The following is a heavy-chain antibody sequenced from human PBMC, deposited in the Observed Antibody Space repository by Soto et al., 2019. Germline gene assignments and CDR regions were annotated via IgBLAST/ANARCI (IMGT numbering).Heavy chain of an antibody. CDR3: ARADSGRKPPMS. J-gene: IGHJ4*02. V-gene: IGHV1-2*02. CDR1: GNTFSGYY. D-gene: IGHD2-21*01. CDR2: INANSGDT. Sequence: ASVKVSCKASGNTFSGYYIQWVRQAPGQGLEWMGWINANSGDTNYAQKFQGRVTMTRDTSINTAYMELTRLTSDDTAVYYCARADSGRKPPMSWGPGTLVT.